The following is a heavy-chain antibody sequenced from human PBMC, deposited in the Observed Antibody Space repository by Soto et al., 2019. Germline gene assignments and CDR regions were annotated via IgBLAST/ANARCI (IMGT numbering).Heavy chain of an antibody. V-gene: IGHV3-23*01. CDR2: ISGSGGST. Sequence: GGSLRLSCAASGFTFSSYAMSWVRQAPGKGLEWVSAISGSGGSTYYADSVKGRFTISRDNSKNTLYLQMNSLRAEDTAVYYCAKDLGDIVVVPGAFDIWGQGTMVTVSS. CDR1: GFTFSSYA. J-gene: IGHJ3*02. D-gene: IGHD2-2*01. CDR3: AKDLGDIVVVPGAFDI.